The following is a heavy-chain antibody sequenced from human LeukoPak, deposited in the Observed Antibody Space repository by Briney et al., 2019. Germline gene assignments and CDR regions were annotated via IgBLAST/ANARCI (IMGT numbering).Heavy chain of an antibody. CDR1: GGSISSYY. J-gene: IGHJ4*02. V-gene: IGHV4-59*08. CDR3: ARRGNLAYCGGDCYSFDY. Sequence: PSETLSLTCTVSGGSISSYYWSWIRQPPGKGLEWIGYIYYSGSTNYNPSLKSRVTISVDTSKNQFSLKLSSVSAADTAVYYCARRGNLAYCGGDCYSFDYWGQGTLVTVSS. CDR2: IYYSGST. D-gene: IGHD2-21*02.